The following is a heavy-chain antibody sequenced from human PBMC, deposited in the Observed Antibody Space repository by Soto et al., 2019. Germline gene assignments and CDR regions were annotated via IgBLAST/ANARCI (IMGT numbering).Heavy chain of an antibody. CDR3: ARPRYSSSLTIPDAFDI. CDR1: GGTFSSYA. J-gene: IGHJ3*02. Sequence: QVQLVQSGAEVRKPGSSVKVSCKASGGTFSSYAISWVRQAPGKGLEWMGGIIPIFGTANYAQKFKGRVTITADKSTSTAYMELSSLRSEVTAVYYCARPRYSSSLTIPDAFDIWGQGTMVTVSS. V-gene: IGHV1-69*06. CDR2: IIPIFGTA. D-gene: IGHD6-6*01.